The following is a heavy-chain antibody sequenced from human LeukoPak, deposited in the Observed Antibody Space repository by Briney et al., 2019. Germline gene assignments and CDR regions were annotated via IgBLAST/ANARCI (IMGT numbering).Heavy chain of an antibody. Sequence: SETLSLTFTVSGGSISSSSYYWGWIRQPPGKGLEWIGSIYYSGSTYYNPSLKSRVTISVDTSKNQFSLKLSSVTAADTAVYYCARDRAAAGTSIFDYWGQGTLVTVSS. V-gene: IGHV4-39*07. CDR2: IYYSGST. CDR3: ARDRAAAGTSIFDY. J-gene: IGHJ4*02. CDR1: GGSISSSSYY. D-gene: IGHD6-13*01.